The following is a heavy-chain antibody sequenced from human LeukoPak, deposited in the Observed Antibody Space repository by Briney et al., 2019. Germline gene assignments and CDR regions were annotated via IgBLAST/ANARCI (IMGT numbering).Heavy chain of an antibody. D-gene: IGHD1-26*01. V-gene: IGHV4-34*01. CDR1: GGSFSGYY. J-gene: IGHJ4*02. CDR2: INHSGST. Sequence: PSETLSLTCAVYGGSFSGYYWSWIRQPPGKGLEWIGEINHSGSTNYNPSLKSRVTISVDTSKNQFSLKLSSVTAADTAVYYRARRRGGATSFDYWGQGTLVTVSS. CDR3: ARRRGGATSFDY.